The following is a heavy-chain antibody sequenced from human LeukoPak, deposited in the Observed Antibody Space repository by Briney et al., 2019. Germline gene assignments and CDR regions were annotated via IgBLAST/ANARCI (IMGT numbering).Heavy chain of an antibody. CDR1: GFTFNSDA. D-gene: IGHD2-2*01. V-gene: IGHV3-48*01. J-gene: IGHJ6*03. CDR2: ISSSSSTI. Sequence: GGSLRLSCAASGFTFNSDAMTWVRQAPGKGLEWVSYISSSSSTIYYADSVKGRFTISRDNAKNSLYLQMNSLRAEDTAVYYCAREIAPIASAAPYYYYYMDVWGKGTTVTVSS. CDR3: AREIAPIASAAPYYYYYMDV.